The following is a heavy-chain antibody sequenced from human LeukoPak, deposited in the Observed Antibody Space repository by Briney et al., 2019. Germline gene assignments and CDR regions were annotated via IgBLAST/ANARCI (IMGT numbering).Heavy chain of an antibody. Sequence: PSETLSLTCAVYGGSFSGYYWSWIRQPPGKGLEWIGEINHSGSTNYNPSLKSRVTIPVDTSKNQFSLKLSSMTAADTAVYYCARSTMVRGFDWFDPWGQGTLVTVSS. CDR2: INHSGST. CDR3: ARSTMVRGFDWFDP. V-gene: IGHV4-34*01. J-gene: IGHJ5*02. CDR1: GGSFSGYY. D-gene: IGHD3-10*01.